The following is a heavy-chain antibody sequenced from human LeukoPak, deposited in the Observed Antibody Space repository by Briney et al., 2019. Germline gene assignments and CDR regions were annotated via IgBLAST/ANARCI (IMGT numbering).Heavy chain of an antibody. V-gene: IGHV3-30*18. D-gene: IGHD3-10*01. CDR2: TSYDGSNK. CDR1: GFTFSSYG. Sequence: GRSLRLSCAASGFTFSSYGMHWVRQAPGKGLERVAVTSYDGSNKNYADSVKGRFTISRDNSKNTLYLQMNSLRAEDTAVYYCAKKSPGTYYAPPDYWGQGTLVTVSS. CDR3: AKKSPGTYYAPPDY. J-gene: IGHJ4*02.